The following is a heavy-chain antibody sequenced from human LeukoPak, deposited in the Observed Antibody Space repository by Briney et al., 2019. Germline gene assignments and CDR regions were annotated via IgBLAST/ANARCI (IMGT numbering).Heavy chain of an antibody. Sequence: GASVKVSCKASGYTFTSYGISWVRQAPGQGLEWMGWISAYKGNTNSAQKLQGRVTMTTDTSTSTAYMELRSLTSDDTAVYYCARGERYSSNYYFDYWGQGTLVTVSS. V-gene: IGHV1-18*01. CDR3: ARGERYSSNYYFDY. J-gene: IGHJ4*02. CDR1: GYTFTSYG. D-gene: IGHD6-19*01. CDR2: ISAYKGNT.